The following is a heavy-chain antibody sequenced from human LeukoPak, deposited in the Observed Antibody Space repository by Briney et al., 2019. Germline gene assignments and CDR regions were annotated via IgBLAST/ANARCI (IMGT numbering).Heavy chain of an antibody. Sequence: ASVKVSCKTSGYTFSSHSMNWVRQAPGQGLEWLGWISPYNGNTKYAQKIQGRATMTTDTSTSTAYLELRSLRSEDTAVYYCAREGYYDSSGSRAEYFQHWGQGTLVTVSS. CDR2: ISPYNGNT. J-gene: IGHJ1*01. CDR3: AREGYYDSSGSRAEYFQH. D-gene: IGHD3-22*01. CDR1: GYTFSSHS. V-gene: IGHV1-18*01.